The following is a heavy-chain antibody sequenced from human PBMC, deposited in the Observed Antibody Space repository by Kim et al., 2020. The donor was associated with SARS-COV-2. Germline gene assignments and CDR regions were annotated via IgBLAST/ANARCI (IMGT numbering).Heavy chain of an antibody. V-gene: IGHV4-61*01. CDR2: IYNSGST. D-gene: IGHD5-12*01. J-gene: IGHJ4*02. CDR3: ARGGMATSFDF. CDR1: GGSVSSSGSYF. Sequence: SETLSLTCSVSGGSVSSSGSYFWSWIRQPPGKGLEWIGDIYNSGSTKYNPSLKRRVTISVDTSNSQFFLRLRSVAAADTAVYYCARGGMATSFDFWGQGTLVPVSS.